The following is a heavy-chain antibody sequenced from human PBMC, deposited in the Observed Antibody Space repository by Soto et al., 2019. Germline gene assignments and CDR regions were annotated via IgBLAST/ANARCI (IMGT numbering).Heavy chain of an antibody. CDR2: ISPIIASA. Sequence: QVQLVQSGAEVKKPGSSVKVSCKASGGTFSHYAINWVRQAPGQGLEWMGGISPIIASATYAQKFQGRVTITADESTTTAYMELSSLTSEDTAVYYCAREGCSSTTCYIPYNWFDPWGQGTLVTVSS. J-gene: IGHJ5*02. V-gene: IGHV1-69*01. CDR1: GGTFSHYA. D-gene: IGHD2-2*02. CDR3: AREGCSSTTCYIPYNWFDP.